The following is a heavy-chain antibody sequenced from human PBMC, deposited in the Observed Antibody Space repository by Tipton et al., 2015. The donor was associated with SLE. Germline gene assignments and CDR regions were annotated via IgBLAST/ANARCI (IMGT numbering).Heavy chain of an antibody. CDR3: ARGLEGIAAAAP. CDR1: GFTFSSYG. CDR2: IWYDGSNK. Sequence: SLRLSCAASGFTFSSYGMHWVRQAPGKGLEWVAVIWYDGSNKYYADSVKGRFTISRDNSKNTLYLQMNSLRAEDTAVYYCARGLEGIAAAAPWGQGTLVTVSS. J-gene: IGHJ5*02. D-gene: IGHD6-13*01. V-gene: IGHV3-33*01.